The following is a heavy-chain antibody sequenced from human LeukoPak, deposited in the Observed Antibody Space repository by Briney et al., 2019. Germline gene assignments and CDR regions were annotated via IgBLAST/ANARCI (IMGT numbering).Heavy chain of an antibody. CDR2: IYTSGST. CDR1: GGSISSYY. J-gene: IGHJ4*02. CDR3: ARASYDFWSGYPTRFDY. Sequence: SETLSLTCTVSGGSISSYYWSWIRQPAGKGLEWIGRIYTSGSTNYNPSLKSRVTMSVDTSKNQFSLKLSSVTAADTAVYHCARASYDFWSGYPTRFDYWGQGTLVTVSS. D-gene: IGHD3-3*01. V-gene: IGHV4-4*07.